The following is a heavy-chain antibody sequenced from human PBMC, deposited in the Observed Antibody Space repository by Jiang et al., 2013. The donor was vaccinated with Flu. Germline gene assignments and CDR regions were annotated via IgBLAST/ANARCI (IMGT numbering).Heavy chain of an antibody. V-gene: IGHV2-5*02. CDR2: IYWDDDE. CDR1: GFSLSAGVG. CDR3: AHIVYGAKSLDI. D-gene: IGHD4-23*01. Sequence: KPTQTLTLTCSFSGFSLSAGVGVGWIRQPPGKALEWLAVIYWDDDERYSPSLRSRLTITKDTSKNQVVLTMTDMDPVDTGIYYCAHIVYGAKSLDIWGQGTMVTVSS. J-gene: IGHJ3*02.